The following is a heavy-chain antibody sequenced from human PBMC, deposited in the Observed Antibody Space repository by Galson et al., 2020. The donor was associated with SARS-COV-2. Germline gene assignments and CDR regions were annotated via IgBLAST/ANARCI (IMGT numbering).Heavy chain of an antibody. CDR3: AKDGGRSSWSVYGMDV. J-gene: IGHJ6*02. D-gene: IGHD6-13*01. CDR2: ISYDGSNK. Sequence: GESLKISCAAPGFTFSSYGMHWVRQAPGKGLEWVAVISYDGSNKYYADSVKGRFTISRDNSKNTLYLQMNSLRAEDTAVYYWAKDGGRSSWSVYGMDVWGQGTTVTVSS. V-gene: IGHV3-30*18. CDR1: GFTFSSYG.